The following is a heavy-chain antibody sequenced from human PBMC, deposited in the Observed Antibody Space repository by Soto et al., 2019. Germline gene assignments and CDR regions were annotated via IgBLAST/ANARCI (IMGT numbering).Heavy chain of an antibody. CDR2: IWHDGTNK. J-gene: IGHJ4*02. Sequence: QEQLVESGGGVVQPGRSLRLSCAASGFTFSDYAMHWVRQAPGKGLEWVAVIWHDGTNKYYADSVKGRFTISRDNSKNTLSRQMNSLRADDTAVYYCARPALLVTTFDYWGQGALVTVSS. CDR1: GFTFSDYA. V-gene: IGHV3-33*01. D-gene: IGHD2-21*02. CDR3: ARPALLVTTFDY.